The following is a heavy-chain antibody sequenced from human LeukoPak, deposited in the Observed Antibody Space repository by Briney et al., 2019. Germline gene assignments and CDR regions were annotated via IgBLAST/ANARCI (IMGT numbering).Heavy chain of an antibody. V-gene: IGHV3-15*01. Sequence: RGSLRLSCAASGFTFSNAWMSWVRQAPGKGLEWVGRIKSKTDGGTTDYAAPVKGRFTISRDDSKNTLYLQMNSLKTEDTAVYYCTTASMIVVVITDSYNWFDPWGQGTLVTVSS. CDR1: GFTFSNAW. CDR3: TTASMIVVVITDSYNWFDP. J-gene: IGHJ5*02. D-gene: IGHD3-22*01. CDR2: IKSKTDGGTT.